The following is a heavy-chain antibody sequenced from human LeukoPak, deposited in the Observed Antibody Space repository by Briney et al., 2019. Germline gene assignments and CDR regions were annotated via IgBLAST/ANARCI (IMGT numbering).Heavy chain of an antibody. D-gene: IGHD1-26*01. CDR2: IYPGDSDT. Sequence: GAPLQISCQCSGSIFTSYWIGWVRQLPGKGLEWMWIIYPGDSDTRYSPSFQGQVTISADKSISTAYLQWSSLKASDTAMYYCARLEAGSYPYGMDVWGQGTTVTVSS. CDR1: GSIFTSYW. V-gene: IGHV5-51*01. CDR3: ARLEAGSYPYGMDV. J-gene: IGHJ6*02.